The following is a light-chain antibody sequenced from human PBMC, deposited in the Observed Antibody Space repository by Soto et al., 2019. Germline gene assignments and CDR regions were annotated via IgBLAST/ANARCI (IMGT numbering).Light chain of an antibody. CDR2: GAS. Sequence: EIVLTQSPGTLSLSPGKRATLSCRASQSISSSYLAWYQQRPGQAPRLLIYGASSRATGIPDRFSGSGSGTEFTLTISRLEPEDFAVYYCQQYDKWPPRTFGQGTKVEIK. V-gene: IGKV3-20*01. CDR1: QSISSSY. J-gene: IGKJ1*01. CDR3: QQYDKWPPRT.